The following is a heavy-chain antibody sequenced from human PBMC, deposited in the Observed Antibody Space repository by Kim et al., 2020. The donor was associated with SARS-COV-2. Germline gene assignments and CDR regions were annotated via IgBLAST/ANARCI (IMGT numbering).Heavy chain of an antibody. V-gene: IGHV3-23*01. CDR1: GFTFSSYA. D-gene: IGHD3-3*01. CDR3: AKRGLGIFGAQHAFDI. J-gene: IGHJ3*02. CDR2: ISGSGGST. Sequence: GGSLRLSCAASGFTFSSYAMSWVRQAPGKGLEWVSAISGSGGSTYYADSVKGRFTISRDNSKNTLYLQMNSLRAEDTAVYYCAKRGLGIFGAQHAFDIWGQGTMVTVSS.